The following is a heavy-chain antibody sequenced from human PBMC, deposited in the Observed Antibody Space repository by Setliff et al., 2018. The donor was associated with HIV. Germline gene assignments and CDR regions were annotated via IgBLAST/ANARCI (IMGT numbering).Heavy chain of an antibody. CDR3: ARGSRITVVSVLIYSRFDY. CDR2: INTSGGSA. D-gene: IGHD3-3*01. Sequence: ASVKVSCKASGYRFPTYEMHWVRQAPGQGLEWMGVINTSGGSAGYAEKFQGRVTMTRATSTSTVYMELSSLTSEDTAVYFCARGSRITVVSVLIYSRFDYWGQGTLVTVSS. J-gene: IGHJ4*02. V-gene: IGHV1-46*01. CDR1: GYRFPTYE.